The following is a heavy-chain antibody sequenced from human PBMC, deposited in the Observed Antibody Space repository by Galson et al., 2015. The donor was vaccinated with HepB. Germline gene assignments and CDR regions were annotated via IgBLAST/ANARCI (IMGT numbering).Heavy chain of an antibody. V-gene: IGHV1-3*01. CDR2: INAGNGNT. CDR3: AREVSYSSSWYNWFDP. D-gene: IGHD6-13*01. J-gene: IGHJ5*02. Sequence: SVKVSCKASGYTFTNYAMHWVRQAPGQRLEWMGWINAGNGNTKYSQKFQGRVTITRDTSASTAYMELSSLRSEDTAVYYCAREVSYSSSWYNWFDPWGQGTLVTVSS. CDR1: GYTFTNYA.